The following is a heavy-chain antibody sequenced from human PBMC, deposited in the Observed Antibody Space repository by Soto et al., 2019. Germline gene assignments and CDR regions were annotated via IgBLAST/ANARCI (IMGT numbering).Heavy chain of an antibody. CDR2: IYYSGST. CDR3: ASSGLFYDILTGYLN. V-gene: IGHV4-30-4*01. J-gene: IGHJ4*02. D-gene: IGHD3-9*01. CDR1: GGSISSGDYY. Sequence: PSETLSLTCTVSGGSISSGDYYWSWILQPPGKGLEWIGYIYYSGSTYYNPSLKSRVTISVDTSKNQFSLKLSSVTAADTAVYYCASSGLFYDILTGYLNWGQGTLVTVSS.